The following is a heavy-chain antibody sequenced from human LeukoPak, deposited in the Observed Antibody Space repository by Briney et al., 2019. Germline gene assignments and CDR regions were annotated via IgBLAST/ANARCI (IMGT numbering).Heavy chain of an antibody. CDR1: GYAFVGFY. CDR2: INPNSGGT. J-gene: IGHJ4*02. V-gene: IGHV1-2*02. Sequence: ASVSVSCKASGYAFVGFYMHWIRQAPGQGLEWMGWINPNSGGTSYEQKFQGRVTMTSDTSISTAYVDLSRLRSDDTAVYYCARVLDITRMGVSADYWGQGTLVTLSS. D-gene: IGHD5-12*01. CDR3: ARVLDITRMGVSADY.